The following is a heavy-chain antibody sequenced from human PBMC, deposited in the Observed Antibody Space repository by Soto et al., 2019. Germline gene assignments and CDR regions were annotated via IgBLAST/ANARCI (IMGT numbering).Heavy chain of an antibody. CDR2: ISGSGGST. V-gene: IGHV3-23*01. CDR1: GFTFSSYA. Sequence: GGSLRLSCAASGFTFSSYAMSWVRQAPGKGLEWVSAISGSGGSTYYADSVKGRFTISRDNSKNTLYLQMNSLRAEDTAVYYCVKYVRRIGVRSLRAVWGQGTLVTVSS. CDR3: VKYVRRIGVRSLRAV. D-gene: IGHD3-10*02. J-gene: IGHJ4*02.